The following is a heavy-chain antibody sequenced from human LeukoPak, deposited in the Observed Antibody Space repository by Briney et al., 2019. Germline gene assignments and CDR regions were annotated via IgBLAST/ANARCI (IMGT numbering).Heavy chain of an antibody. CDR1: GGSISSGGYY. Sequence: SETLSLTCTVSGGSISSGGYYWSWLRQHPGTGLEWIGYIYYSGSTYYNPSLKSRVTISVDTSKNQFSLKLSSVTAADTAVYYCARWLQLRDYFDYWGQGTLVTVSS. CDR3: ARWLQLRDYFDY. CDR2: IYYSGST. D-gene: IGHD5-24*01. J-gene: IGHJ4*02. V-gene: IGHV4-31*03.